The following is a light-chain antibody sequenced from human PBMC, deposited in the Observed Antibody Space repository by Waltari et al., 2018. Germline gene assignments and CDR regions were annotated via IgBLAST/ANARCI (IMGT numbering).Light chain of an antibody. V-gene: IGLV2-11*01. Sequence: WYQHRPGKAPKLIMYNVNKWPSGVPDRFSGSESAHTAALTISGLQADDEADYYCCSYAGVYTYVFGTGTKVTVL. J-gene: IGLJ1*01. CDR3: CSYAGVYTYV. CDR2: NVN.